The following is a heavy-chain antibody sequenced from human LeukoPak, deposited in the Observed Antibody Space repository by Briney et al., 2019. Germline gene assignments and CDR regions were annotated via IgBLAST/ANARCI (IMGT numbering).Heavy chain of an antibody. D-gene: IGHD2-8*02. V-gene: IGHV1-69*05. Sequence: SVKVSCKASGGTFSSYAITWVRQAPGQGLEWMGRIIPMFGTANYAQKFQGRVTISTDESTNTAYMELTSLRSEDTAVYYCARDLGAGGYEYYYYYMDVWGKGTTVTVSS. CDR2: IIPMFGTA. J-gene: IGHJ6*03. CDR1: GGTFSSYA. CDR3: ARDLGAGGYEYYYYYMDV.